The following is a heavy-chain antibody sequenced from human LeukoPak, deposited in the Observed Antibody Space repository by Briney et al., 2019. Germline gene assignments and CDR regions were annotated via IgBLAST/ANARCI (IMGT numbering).Heavy chain of an antibody. CDR3: TRAPRKAWFDP. V-gene: IGHV4-59*01. D-gene: IGHD1-14*01. Sequence: PSETLSLTCSVSGGSISSFYCSWIRQPPGKGLEWIGYTSYSGNTNYNPSLKSRVTMSVDTSRKQFSLRLTSVTAADTPVYYCTRAPRKAWFDPWGQGTLVTVSS. CDR2: TSYSGNT. CDR1: GGSISSFY. J-gene: IGHJ5*02.